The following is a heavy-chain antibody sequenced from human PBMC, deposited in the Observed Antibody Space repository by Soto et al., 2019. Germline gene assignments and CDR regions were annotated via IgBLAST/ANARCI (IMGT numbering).Heavy chain of an antibody. CDR3: ATAGNYDSSGRDY. J-gene: IGHJ4*02. CDR2: ISANSGNT. Sequence: XPVKVSCNASGSLFNNYAIIWVRQAPGQGLEWMGWISANSGNTNYAQKLQGRVTMTTDTSTSTAYMELRSLRSDDTAVYYCATAGNYDSSGRDYWGQGTRVTVSS. V-gene: IGHV1-18*04. D-gene: IGHD3-22*01. CDR1: GSLFNNYA.